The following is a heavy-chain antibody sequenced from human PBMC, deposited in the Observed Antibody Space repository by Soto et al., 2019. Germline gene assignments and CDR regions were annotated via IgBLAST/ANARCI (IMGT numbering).Heavy chain of an antibody. J-gene: IGHJ1*01. CDR1: GFTFSDYY. D-gene: IGHD6-6*01. Sequence: QVQLVESGGGLVKPGGSLRLSCAASGFTFSDYYMSWIRQSPGKELEWISYISGSGTTIYYAHSVMGRLTISRDNAKSSLYLQMNSLRAEDTAVYYCARDKGSSSDRSFQHWGQGTLVTVSS. CDR3: ARDKGSSSDRSFQH. CDR2: ISGSGTTI. V-gene: IGHV3-11*01.